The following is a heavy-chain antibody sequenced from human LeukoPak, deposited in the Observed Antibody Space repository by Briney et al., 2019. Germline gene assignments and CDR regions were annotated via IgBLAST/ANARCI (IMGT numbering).Heavy chain of an antibody. D-gene: IGHD3-9*01. V-gene: IGHV3-23*01. CDR1: GFTFSSYA. Sequence: PGGSLRLSCAASGFTFSSYAMSWVRQAPGKGLEWVSAISGSGGSTYYADSVKGRFTISRDNSKNTLYLQMNSLRAEDTAVYYCAKDPYFDWLPSNWFDPWGQGTLVTVSS. CDR3: AKDPYFDWLPSNWFDP. CDR2: ISGSGGST. J-gene: IGHJ5*02.